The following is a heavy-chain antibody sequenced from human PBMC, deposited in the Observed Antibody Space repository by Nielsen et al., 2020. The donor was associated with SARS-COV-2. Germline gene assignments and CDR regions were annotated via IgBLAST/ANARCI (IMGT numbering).Heavy chain of an antibody. CDR3: ARDHGRRPFVVVAATDYYYGMDV. D-gene: IGHD2-15*01. CDR2: ISSSGSTI. J-gene: IGHJ6*02. Sequence: GESLKISCAASGFTFSSYEMNWVRQAPGKGLEWVSYISSSGSTIYYADSVKGRFTISRDNAKNSLYLQMNSLRAEDTAVYYCARDHGRRPFVVVAATDYYYGMDVWGQGTTVTVSS. V-gene: IGHV3-48*03. CDR1: GFTFSSYE.